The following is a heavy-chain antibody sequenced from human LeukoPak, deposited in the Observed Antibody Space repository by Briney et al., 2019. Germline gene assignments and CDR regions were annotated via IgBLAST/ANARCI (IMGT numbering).Heavy chain of an antibody. J-gene: IGHJ5*02. V-gene: IGHV4-59*01. D-gene: IGHD5-12*01. CDR1: GGSFSSYY. Sequence: SETLSLTCTVSGGSFSSYYWSWIRQPPGKGLEWIGYIYNSGSTNYNPSLMSRVTISVDTSKNQLSLKLSSVTAADTAVYYCARRIVATITSWFDPWGQGTLVTVSS. CDR2: IYNSGST. CDR3: ARRIVATITSWFDP.